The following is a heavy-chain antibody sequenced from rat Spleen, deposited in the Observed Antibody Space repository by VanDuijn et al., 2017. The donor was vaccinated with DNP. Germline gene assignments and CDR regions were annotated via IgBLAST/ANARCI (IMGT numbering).Heavy chain of an antibody. CDR3: ARHVTTAMDA. D-gene: IGHD1-10*01. V-gene: IGHV5-25*01. J-gene: IGHJ4*01. CDR1: GFIFSNYD. Sequence: EVQLVESGGGLVQPGRSLKLSCAASGFIFSNYDMVWVRQAPTKGLEWVASISTSGGNTYYRDSVKCRFTVSRDNAKSTLYLQMDSLRSEDTATYYCARHVTTAMDAWGQGTSVTVSS. CDR2: ISTSGGNT.